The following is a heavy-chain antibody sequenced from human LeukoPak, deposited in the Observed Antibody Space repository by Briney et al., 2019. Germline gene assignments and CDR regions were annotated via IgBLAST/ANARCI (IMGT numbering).Heavy chain of an antibody. CDR1: GYTFTSYD. Sequence: GASVKVSCKASGYTFTSYDINWVRQATGQGLEWMGWMNPNSGNTGYAQKFQGRVTMTRNTSISTAYMELSSLRSEDTAVYYGARGTGTRKRNLNNYSYYMDVWGKGTTVTVSS. CDR2: MNPNSGNT. V-gene: IGHV1-8*01. CDR3: ARGTGTRKRNLNNYSYYMDV. J-gene: IGHJ6*03. D-gene: IGHD1-14*01.